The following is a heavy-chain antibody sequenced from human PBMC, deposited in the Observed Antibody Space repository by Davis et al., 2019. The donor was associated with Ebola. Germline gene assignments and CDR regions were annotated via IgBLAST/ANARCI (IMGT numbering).Heavy chain of an antibody. CDR2: IYPADSDT. J-gene: IGHJ5*02. V-gene: IGHV5-51*01. CDR3: ARWDYGDYVRRGWFDP. Sequence: SCKGSGYSFSSQWIGWARQLPGKGLEWMGSIYPADSDTRYSPSFQGQVTISADKSISTAYLQWSSLKASDTAMYYCARWDYGDYVRRGWFDPWGQGTLVTVSS. CDR1: GYSFSSQW. D-gene: IGHD4-17*01.